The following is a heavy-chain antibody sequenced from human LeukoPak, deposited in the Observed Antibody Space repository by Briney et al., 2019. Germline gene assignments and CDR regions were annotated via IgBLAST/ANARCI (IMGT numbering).Heavy chain of an antibody. D-gene: IGHD5-18*01. CDR1: GGSISSYY. CDR2: IYYSGST. CDR3: ARGYSYGNFDY. Sequence: SETLSLTCTVSGGSISSYYWSWIRQPPGRGLEWIGYIYYSGSTNYNPSLKSRVTISVDTSKNQFSLKLSSVTAADTAVYYCARGYSYGNFDYWGQGTLVTVSS. V-gene: IGHV4-59*08. J-gene: IGHJ4*02.